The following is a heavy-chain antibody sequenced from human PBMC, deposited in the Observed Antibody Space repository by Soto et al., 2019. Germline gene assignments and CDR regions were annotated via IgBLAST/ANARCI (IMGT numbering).Heavy chain of an antibody. CDR3: ARDPPGGSSWFPSYYYYGMDV. J-gene: IGHJ6*02. D-gene: IGHD6-13*01. Sequence: ASVKVSCKASGYTFTSYGISWVRQAPGQGLEWMGWISAYNGNTNYAQKLQGRVTMTTDTSTSTAYMELRSLRSDDTAVYYCARDPPGGSSWFPSYYYYGMDVWGQGTTVTVSS. V-gene: IGHV1-18*01. CDR1: GYTFTSYG. CDR2: ISAYNGNT.